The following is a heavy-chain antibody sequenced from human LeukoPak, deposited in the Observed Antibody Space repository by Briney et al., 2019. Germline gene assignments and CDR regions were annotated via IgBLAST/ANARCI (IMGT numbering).Heavy chain of an antibody. J-gene: IGHJ5*02. V-gene: IGHV3-30*02. Sequence: GGSLRLSCAASGFTLSSYGMHWVRQAPGKGLEWVAFIRYDGSNKYYADSVKGRFTISRDNSKNTLYLQMNSLRAEDTAVYYCAKDHRNDFWSGFHPWGQGTLVTVSP. CDR3: AKDHRNDFWSGFHP. D-gene: IGHD3-3*01. CDR2: IRYDGSNK. CDR1: GFTLSSYG.